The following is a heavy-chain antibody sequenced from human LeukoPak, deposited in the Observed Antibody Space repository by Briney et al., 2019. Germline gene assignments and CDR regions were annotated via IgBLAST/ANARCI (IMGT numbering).Heavy chain of an antibody. CDR1: GYTFTSYD. CDR3: ARADNSKYCSGGSCY. CDR2: MNPNSGNT. Sequence: GASVKVSCKASGYTFTSYDINWVRQATGQGLEWMGWMNPNSGNTGYAQKFQGRVTMTRNTSISTAYMELSSLRSDDAAVYYCARADNSKYCSGGSCYWGQGTLVTVSS. J-gene: IGHJ4*02. D-gene: IGHD2-15*01. V-gene: IGHV1-8*01.